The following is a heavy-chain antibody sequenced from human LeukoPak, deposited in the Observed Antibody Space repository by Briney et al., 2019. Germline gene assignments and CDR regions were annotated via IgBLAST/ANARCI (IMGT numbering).Heavy chain of an antibody. V-gene: IGHV5-51*01. D-gene: IGHD3-3*01. J-gene: IGHJ4*02. CDR3: ARQNDFRLDY. Sequence: GESLRISCKGSGYTFSSYWIGWVRQMPGKDLEWMGIIYPGDSDTRYSPSLQGQVTISVDTSIGTAYLQWSSLKASDTAIYYCARQNDFRLDYWGQGTLVTVSS. CDR2: IYPGDSDT. CDR1: GYTFSSYW.